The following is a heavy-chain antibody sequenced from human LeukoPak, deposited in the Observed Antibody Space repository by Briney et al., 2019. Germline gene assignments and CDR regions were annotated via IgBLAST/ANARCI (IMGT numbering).Heavy chain of an antibody. CDR1: GFTFSNYA. CDR2: ISVSGGST. V-gene: IGHV3-23*01. J-gene: IGHJ4*02. Sequence: GGSLRLSCAASGFTFSNYAMSWVRQAPGKGLEWVSTISVSGGSTYYADSVKGRFTISRDNSKNTLYLQMNSMRAEDTAVYYCAKGNYYFDSSGYFHFDYWGQGTLVTVSS. D-gene: IGHD3-22*01. CDR3: AKGNYYFDSSGYFHFDY.